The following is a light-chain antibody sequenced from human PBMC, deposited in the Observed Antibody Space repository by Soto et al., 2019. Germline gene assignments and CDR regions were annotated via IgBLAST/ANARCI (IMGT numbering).Light chain of an antibody. V-gene: IGKV4-1*01. CDR1: QRISYSFNNKNY. CDR3: QEYYSSRLT. Sequence: DFVMTQSPDSLAVSLGERATINCKSSQRISYSFNNKNYLAWYQVKPGQPPKLLINWASTRESGVPDRFSGSGSGTDFTLTISSLQAEDVAVYYCQEYYSSRLTFGGGTKVDIK. J-gene: IGKJ4*01. CDR2: WAS.